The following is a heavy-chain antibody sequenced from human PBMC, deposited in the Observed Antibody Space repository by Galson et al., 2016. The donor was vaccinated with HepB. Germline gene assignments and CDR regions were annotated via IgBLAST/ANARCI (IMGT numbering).Heavy chain of an antibody. CDR2: ISSSGSYI. CDR1: GFSFNTYA. CDR3: ARVRTRCGDYIRGDFDY. J-gene: IGHJ4*02. D-gene: IGHD4-17*01. Sequence: SLRLSCAASGFSFNTYAMNWVRQAPGKGLEWVSSISSSGSYIYYKDSVKGRFTISRDNAENSLYLQMNSLRAEDTAVYYCARVRTRCGDYIRGDFDYWGQGSLVTVSP. V-gene: IGHV3-21*06.